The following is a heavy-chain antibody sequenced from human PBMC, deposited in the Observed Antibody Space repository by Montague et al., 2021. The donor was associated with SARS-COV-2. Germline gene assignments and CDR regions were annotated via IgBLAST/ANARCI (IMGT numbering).Heavy chain of an antibody. V-gene: IGHV4-39*01. CDR1: GGSISSSSYY. D-gene: IGHD3-10*01. J-gene: IGHJ4*02. CDR2: IYYSGTT. Sequence: SETLSLTCTVSGGSISSSSYYWGWIRQPPGKGLEWIGSIYYSGTTYYNPPLKSRVTISVDTSKNQFSLKLSSVTAADTAVYYCARHVRSLMVRGPDFDYWGQGTLVTVSS. CDR3: ARHVRSLMVRGPDFDY.